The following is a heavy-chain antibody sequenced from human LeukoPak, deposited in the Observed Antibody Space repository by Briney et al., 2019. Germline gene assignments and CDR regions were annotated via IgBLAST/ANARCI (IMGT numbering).Heavy chain of an antibody. Sequence: GGSLRLSCAASGFSFSNDWMCWVRQAPGKGPEWVANINQDESKKYYVGSVKGRFTISRDNAKNSLYLQMSSLRAEDTAVYYCARDHAYRTDYWGQGTLVTVSS. D-gene: IGHD2-2*01. J-gene: IGHJ4*02. CDR3: ARDHAYRTDY. CDR2: INQDESKK. CDR1: GFSFSNDW. V-gene: IGHV3-7*01.